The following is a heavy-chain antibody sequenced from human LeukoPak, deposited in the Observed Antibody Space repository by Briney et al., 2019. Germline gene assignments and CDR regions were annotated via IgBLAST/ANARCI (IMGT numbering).Heavy chain of an antibody. V-gene: IGHV3-15*01. CDR3: SEDVVY. J-gene: IGHJ4*02. CDR2: VRGKTDGGTT. CDR1: GFTFSDAW. D-gene: IGHD2-21*01. Sequence: GGSLRLSCAASGFTFSDAWMSWVRQAPGKGLEWVGRVRGKTDGGTTEYAAPVKGRFAISRDDSSNTLYLQMNSLKTEDTAVYYCSEDVVYWGQGTLVTVSS.